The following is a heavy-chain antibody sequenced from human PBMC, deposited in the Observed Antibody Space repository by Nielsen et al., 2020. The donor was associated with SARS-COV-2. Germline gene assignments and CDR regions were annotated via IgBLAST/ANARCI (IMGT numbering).Heavy chain of an antibody. D-gene: IGHD3-22*01. V-gene: IGHV1-69*05. CDR3: ARGEYYDSSGYSPNDAFDI. CDR2: IIPIFGTA. J-gene: IGHJ3*02. Sequence: WVRQAPGQGLEWMGGIIPIFGTASYAQKFQGRVTKTRDTSTSTVYMELSSLRSEDTAVYYCARGEYYDSSGYSPNDAFDIWGQGTMVTVSS.